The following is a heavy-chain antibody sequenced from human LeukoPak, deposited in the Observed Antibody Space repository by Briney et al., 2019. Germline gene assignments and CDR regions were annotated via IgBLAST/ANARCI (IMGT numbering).Heavy chain of an antibody. D-gene: IGHD1-26*01. CDR3: ARDLLVGATLSAFDI. Sequence: GGSLRLSCAASGFTFSSYRMHWVRQAPGRGLVWVSRINSDGSSTSYADSVKGRFTISRDNAKNTLYLQMNSLRAEDTAVYYCARDLLVGATLSAFDIWGQGTMVTVSS. CDR2: INSDGSST. J-gene: IGHJ3*02. V-gene: IGHV3-74*01. CDR1: GFTFSSYR.